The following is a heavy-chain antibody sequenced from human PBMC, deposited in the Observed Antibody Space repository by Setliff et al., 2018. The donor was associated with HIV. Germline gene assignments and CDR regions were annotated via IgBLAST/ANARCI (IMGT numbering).Heavy chain of an antibody. CDR2: ISYTGST. V-gene: IGHV4-39*01. D-gene: IGHD3-9*01. CDR3: ARQTWEYYDTLTGYYRSPKNFDS. J-gene: IGHJ4*02. CDR1: GGSINRSNYY. Sequence: SETLSITCTVPGGSINRSNYYWGWIRQPPGKGLEWIGTISYTGSTYYDPSLKSRVTISLDTSKNQFFLKLSSVTAPDTAIYYCARQTWEYYDTLTGYYRSPKNFDSWGQGTLVTVSS.